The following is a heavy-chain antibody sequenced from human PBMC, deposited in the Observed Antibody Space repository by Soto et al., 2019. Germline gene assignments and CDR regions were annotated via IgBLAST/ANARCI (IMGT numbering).Heavy chain of an antibody. Sequence: ASVKVSCKASGYTFTSYAISWVRQAPGQGLEWMGWISAYNGNTNYAQKLQGRVTMTTDTSTSTAYMELRSLRSDDTAVYYCARSDSYGYEFDYWGQGTLVTVSS. CDR3: ARSDSYGYEFDY. J-gene: IGHJ4*02. D-gene: IGHD5-18*01. CDR1: GYTFTSYA. CDR2: ISAYNGNT. V-gene: IGHV1-18*01.